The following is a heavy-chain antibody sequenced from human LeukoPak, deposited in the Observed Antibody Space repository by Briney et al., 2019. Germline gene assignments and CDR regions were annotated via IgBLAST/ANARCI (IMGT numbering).Heavy chain of an antibody. D-gene: IGHD3-16*01. Sequence: ASVKVSCKASGYTFTSYGISWVRQAPGQGLEWMGWISAYNGNTNYAQKFQGRVTITADESTSTAYMELSSLRSEDTAVYYCARGELGTDAFDIWGQGTMVTVSS. V-gene: IGHV1-18*01. CDR3: ARGELGTDAFDI. CDR2: ISAYNGNT. CDR1: GYTFTSYG. J-gene: IGHJ3*02.